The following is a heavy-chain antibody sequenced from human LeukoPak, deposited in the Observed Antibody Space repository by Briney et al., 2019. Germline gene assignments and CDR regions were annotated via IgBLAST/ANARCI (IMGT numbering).Heavy chain of an antibody. J-gene: IGHJ3*02. CDR2: ISSRSSYI. CDR3: ARDYTLHDAFDI. CDR1: GFTFSSYS. Sequence: GGSLRLSCAASGFTFSSYSMNWVRQAPGKGLEWVSSISSRSSYIYYADSVKGRFTISRDNAKNSLYLQMNSLRAEDTAVYYCARDYTLHDAFDIWGQGTMVTVSS. V-gene: IGHV3-21*01.